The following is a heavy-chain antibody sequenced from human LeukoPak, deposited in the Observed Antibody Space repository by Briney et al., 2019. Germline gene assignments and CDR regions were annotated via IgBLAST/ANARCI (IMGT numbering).Heavy chain of an antibody. D-gene: IGHD4-17*01. V-gene: IGHV1-2*02. CDR1: GYTFTGYY. CDR3: ARRSYGDYGDFDY. Sequence: GASVKVSCKASGYTFTGYYMHWVRQAPGQGLEWMGWINPNTGGTHYAQRFQGRATMTRDTSISTAYMELSSLRSDDTAMYYCARRSYGDYGDFDYWGQGTLVTVSS. J-gene: IGHJ4*02. CDR2: INPNTGGT.